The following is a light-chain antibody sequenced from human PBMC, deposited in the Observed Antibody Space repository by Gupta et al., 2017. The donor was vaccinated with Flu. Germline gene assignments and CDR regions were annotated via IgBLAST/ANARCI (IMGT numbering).Light chain of an antibody. J-gene: IGKJ1*01. CDR2: AAS. CDR3: QQANSFPRT. Sequence: PSSVSASVGDKVTITCRASQNIGIWLAWYQQKPGKAPKLLISAASHLQSEVPSRFSGSGSGTEFTLTLSSLQPEDFATYYCQQANSFPRTFGQGTKVEVK. V-gene: IGKV1D-12*01. CDR1: QNIGIW.